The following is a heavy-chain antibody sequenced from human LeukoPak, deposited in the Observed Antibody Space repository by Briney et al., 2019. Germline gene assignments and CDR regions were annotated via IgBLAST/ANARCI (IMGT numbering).Heavy chain of an antibody. CDR1: GFIFSSYA. CDR3: AKAGLWYSGSPGFDY. CDR2: IRGSGGST. J-gene: IGHJ4*02. Sequence: AGGSLRLSCAASGFIFSSYAMSWVPQAPGKGLELVTAIRGSGGSTYYADSVKGRFTISRDNSKNTLYLQMNSLRAEDTAVYYCAKAGLWYSGSPGFDYWGQGTLVTVSS. V-gene: IGHV3-23*01. D-gene: IGHD1-26*01.